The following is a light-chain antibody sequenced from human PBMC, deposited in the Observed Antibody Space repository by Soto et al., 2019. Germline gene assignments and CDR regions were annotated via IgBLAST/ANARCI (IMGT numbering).Light chain of an antibody. Sequence: QSALTQPRSVSGSPGQSVTISCTGTSSDVGGYNYVSWYQQHPGKAPKLMIYDVSKRPSGVPDRFSGSKSGNTASLTISGLQAEAEADYYCCSYAGSYTHYVFGTGTKLTVL. CDR1: SSDVGGYNY. J-gene: IGLJ1*01. CDR2: DVS. CDR3: CSYAGSYTHYV. V-gene: IGLV2-11*01.